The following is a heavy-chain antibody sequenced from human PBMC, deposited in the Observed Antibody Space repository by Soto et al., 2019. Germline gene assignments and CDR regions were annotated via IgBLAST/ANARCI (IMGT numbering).Heavy chain of an antibody. CDR3: ARVHEFWGNSDAFDV. D-gene: IGHD3-16*01. CDR1: GGSFSREA. J-gene: IGHJ3*01. Sequence: QVQLVQSGAEVKKPGSSVKVSCKASGGSFSREAINWVRQAPGQGPEWMGGILPIFGTADSAQKFQGRVTITADVSTTTAYMELSSLRSEDTAVYYCARVHEFWGNSDAFDVWGQGTMVTVSS. CDR2: ILPIFGTA. V-gene: IGHV1-69*12.